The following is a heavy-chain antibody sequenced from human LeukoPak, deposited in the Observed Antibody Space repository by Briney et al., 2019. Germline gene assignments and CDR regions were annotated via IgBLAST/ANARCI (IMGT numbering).Heavy chain of an antibody. Sequence: GGSLRLSCAASGFTVSSDYMSWVRQAPGKGLEWVSVIYSGGSTYYADSVKGRFTISRDNSKNTLHLQMNSLRAEDTAVYYCAKPRGIAVNWFDPWGQGTLVTVSS. J-gene: IGHJ5*02. CDR3: AKPRGIAVNWFDP. D-gene: IGHD6-19*01. CDR2: IYSGGST. CDR1: GFTVSSDY. V-gene: IGHV3-53*01.